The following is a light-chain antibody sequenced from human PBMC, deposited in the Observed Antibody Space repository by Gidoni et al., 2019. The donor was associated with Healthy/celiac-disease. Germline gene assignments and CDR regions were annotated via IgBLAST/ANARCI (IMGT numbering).Light chain of an antibody. CDR2: AAS. CDR1: QSISSY. Sequence: DIQMTQSPSSLSASVGDRATITCRASQSISSYLNWYQQKPGKAPKLLIYAASSLQSGVPSRFSGSGSGTDFTLTISSLQPEDFATYYCQQSYSTRYTFXXXTKLEIK. V-gene: IGKV1-39*01. J-gene: IGKJ2*01. CDR3: QQSYSTRYT.